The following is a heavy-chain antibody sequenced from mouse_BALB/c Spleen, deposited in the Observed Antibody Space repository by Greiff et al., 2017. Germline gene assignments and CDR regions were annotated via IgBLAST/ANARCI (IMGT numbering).Heavy chain of an antibody. CDR2: IYPYNGGT. J-gene: IGHJ3*01. CDR1: GYTFTDYN. Sequence: EVQLQQSGPELVKPGASVKISCKASGYTFTDYNMHWVKQSHGKSLEWIGYIYPYNGGTGYNQKFKSKATLTVDNSSSTAYMELRSLTSEDSAVYYCASPYDEAWFAYWGQGTLVTVSA. CDR3: ASPYDEAWFAY. D-gene: IGHD2-12*01. V-gene: IGHV1S29*02.